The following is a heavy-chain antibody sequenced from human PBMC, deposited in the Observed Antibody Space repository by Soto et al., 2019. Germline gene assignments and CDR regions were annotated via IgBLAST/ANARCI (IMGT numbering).Heavy chain of an antibody. Sequence: GESLKICYKGSGYSFTSYWKSWVRQMPGKGLEWMGRIDPSDSYTNYSPFFQGHVTISADKSISTAYLQWSSLKASDTAMYYCARTVRGAGTDAFDIWGQGTMVTV. CDR2: IDPSDSYT. V-gene: IGHV5-10-1*01. CDR3: ARTVRGAGTDAFDI. CDR1: GYSFTSYW. D-gene: IGHD3-10*01. J-gene: IGHJ3*02.